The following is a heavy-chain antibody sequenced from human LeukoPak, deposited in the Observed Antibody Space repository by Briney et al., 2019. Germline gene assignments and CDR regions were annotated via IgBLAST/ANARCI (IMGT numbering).Heavy chain of an antibody. J-gene: IGHJ3*02. Sequence: SETLSLTCAVSGGSISSGGYSWSWIRQPPGKGLEWIGEINHSGSTNYNPSLKSRVTISVDTSKNQFSLKLSSVTAADTAVYYCARGNLSGYAFDIWGQGTMVTVSS. D-gene: IGHD1-26*01. CDR3: ARGNLSGYAFDI. V-gene: IGHV4-30-2*01. CDR2: INHSGST. CDR1: GGSISSGGYS.